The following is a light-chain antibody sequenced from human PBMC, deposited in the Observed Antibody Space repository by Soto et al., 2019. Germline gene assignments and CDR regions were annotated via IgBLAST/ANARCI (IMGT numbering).Light chain of an antibody. V-gene: IGKV3-15*01. CDR2: GAS. CDR3: QQYNKWPQT. Sequence: EAVLTQSPATLSVFPGERATLSCRASQSVATNLAWYQQRPGQAPRLLIYGASKRAIGLPARFSGSGSGTEFTLTITSLQSEHFAVYYCQQYNKWPQTFGQGTKVDIK. J-gene: IGKJ1*01. CDR1: QSVATN.